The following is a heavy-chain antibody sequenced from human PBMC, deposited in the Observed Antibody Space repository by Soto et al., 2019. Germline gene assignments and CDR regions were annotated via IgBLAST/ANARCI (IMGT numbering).Heavy chain of an antibody. J-gene: IGHJ4*02. CDR1: GGSIRSYY. CDR3: ARETDY. Sequence: SETLSVTSTGAGGSIRSYYWSWSRQPAGKGLEWIGRIYTSGTTNYNPSLKSRVTMSVDTYKNQFSLKLSSVTAADTAVYYCARETDYWGQGTLVTVS. V-gene: IGHV4-4*07. CDR2: IYTSGTT.